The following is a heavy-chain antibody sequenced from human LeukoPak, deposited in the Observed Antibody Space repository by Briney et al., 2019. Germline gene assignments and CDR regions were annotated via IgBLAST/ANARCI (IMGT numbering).Heavy chain of an antibody. D-gene: IGHD6-13*01. CDR1: GFTFSSYA. J-gene: IGHJ4*02. CDR3: ARGRPSRTYFFDL. CDR2: IWYDGIDK. Sequence: PGGSLRLSCAASGFTFSSYAIHWVRQAPGKGLQWVEVIWYDGIDKYYEDSVKGRFTISRDNSKNTVYLQMNSLRAEDTAVYYCARGRPSRTYFFDLWGQGTLVTVSS. V-gene: IGHV3-33*01.